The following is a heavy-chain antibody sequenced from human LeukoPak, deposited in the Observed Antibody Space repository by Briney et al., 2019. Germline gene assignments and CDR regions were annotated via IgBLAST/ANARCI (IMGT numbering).Heavy chain of an antibody. V-gene: IGHV3-23*01. CDR2: ISGSGGST. CDR3: AKDVLGYCSGGSCYTEGF. J-gene: IGHJ4*02. CDR1: GFTFSSYA. D-gene: IGHD2-15*01. Sequence: PGGSLRLSCAASGFTFSSYAMSWVRQAPGKGLEWVSAISGSGGSTYYADSVKGRFTISRDNSKNTLYLQMNSLRAEDTAVYYCAKDVLGYCSGGSCYTEGFWGQGTLVTVSS.